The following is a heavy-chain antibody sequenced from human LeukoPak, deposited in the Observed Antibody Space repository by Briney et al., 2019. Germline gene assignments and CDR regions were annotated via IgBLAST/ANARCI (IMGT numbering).Heavy chain of an antibody. CDR1: GGSISSYY. V-gene: IGHV4-59*12. D-gene: IGHD3-22*01. CDR3: ARGGRDYYDSSGPDY. Sequence: SETLSLTCSVSGGSISSYYWSWIRQPAGKGLEWIGFVYYSGSTNYNPSLKSRATISVDTSKNQFSLKLSSVTAADTAVYYCARGGRDYYDSSGPDYWGQGTLVTVSS. J-gene: IGHJ4*02. CDR2: VYYSGST.